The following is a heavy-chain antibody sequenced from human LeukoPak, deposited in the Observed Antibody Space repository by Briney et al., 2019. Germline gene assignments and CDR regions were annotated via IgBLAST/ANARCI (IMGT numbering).Heavy chain of an antibody. CDR1: GDIVSSNSAA. Sequence: SQTLSLTCALSGDIVSSNSAAWHWIRQSPSRGLEWLGRTYYRSKWYNDYAVSVKSRITINPDTSKNQFSLQLNSVTPEDTAVYYCARWSDFGFNWFDPWGQGTLVTVSS. CDR3: ARWSDFGFNWFDP. J-gene: IGHJ5*02. V-gene: IGHV6-1*01. D-gene: IGHD2/OR15-2a*01. CDR2: TYYRSKWYN.